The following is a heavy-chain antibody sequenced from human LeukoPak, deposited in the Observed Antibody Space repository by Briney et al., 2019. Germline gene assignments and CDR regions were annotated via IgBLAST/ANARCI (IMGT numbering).Heavy chain of an antibody. CDR2: ISYDGSNK. Sequence: GGSLRLSCAASGFTFSSYAMEWVSQAPGKGLEGVAVISYDGSNKYYEDSVKGRFTISRDNSKNTLYLQMNSLRAEDTAVYYCARPPFTYSYDTSGPLDYWGQGTLVTVSS. CDR1: GFTFSSYA. J-gene: IGHJ4*02. D-gene: IGHD3-22*01. CDR3: ARPPFTYSYDTSGPLDY. V-gene: IGHV3-30-3*01.